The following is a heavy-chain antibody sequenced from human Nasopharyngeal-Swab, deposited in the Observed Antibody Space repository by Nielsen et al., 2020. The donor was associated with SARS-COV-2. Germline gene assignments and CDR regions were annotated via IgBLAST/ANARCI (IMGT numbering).Heavy chain of an antibody. CDR2: IYHSGST. Sequence: WIRQPPGKGLEWIGSIYHSGSTYYNPSLKSRVTISVDTSKNQFSLKLSSVTAADTAVYYCARPGVWFGELKNDAFDIWGQGTMATVSS. D-gene: IGHD3-10*01. V-gene: IGHV4-38-2*01. CDR3: ARPGVWFGELKNDAFDI. J-gene: IGHJ3*02.